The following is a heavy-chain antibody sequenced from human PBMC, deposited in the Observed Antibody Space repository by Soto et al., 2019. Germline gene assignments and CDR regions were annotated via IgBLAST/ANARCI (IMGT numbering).Heavy chain of an antibody. V-gene: IGHV4-30-2*05. J-gene: IGHJ4*02. CDR1: GFTFSTYA. D-gene: IGHD7-27*01. CDR2: IYDGGRT. Sequence: LRLSCAVSGFTFSTYAMSWVRQSPDMGLEWIGHIYDGGRTYNNPSLERRVTMSVDTSKSQLSLTLSSVSAADTAVYYCARGPSGDKVDSWGQGTLVTVSS. CDR3: ARGPSGDKVDS.